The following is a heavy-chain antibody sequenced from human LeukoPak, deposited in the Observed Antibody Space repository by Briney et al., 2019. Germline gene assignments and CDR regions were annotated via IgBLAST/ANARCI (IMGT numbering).Heavy chain of an antibody. D-gene: IGHD2-15*01. CDR3: ARHVNDNCSGGSCPISGFDP. J-gene: IGHJ5*02. CDR2: INHSGST. Sequence: SETLSLTCAVYGGSFSGYYWSWIRQPPGKGLEWIGEINHSGSTNYNPSLKGRVTISVDTSKNQFSLKLSSVTAADTAVYYCARHVNDNCSGGSCPISGFDPWGQGTLVTVSS. CDR1: GGSFSGYY. V-gene: IGHV4-34*01.